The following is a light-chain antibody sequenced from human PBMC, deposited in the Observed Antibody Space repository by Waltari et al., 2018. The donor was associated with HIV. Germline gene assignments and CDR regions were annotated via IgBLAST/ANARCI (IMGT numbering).Light chain of an antibody. CDR3: CSYAGSSAFV. Sequence: QSALTQPASVSGSPGQSITISCTGTSSDVGSYNLVSWYPHHPGKAPNLMIFEVTKRPSGVSNRFSGSKSGNTASLTISGLQADDEADYYCCSYAGSSAFVFGTGTKVTVL. CDR2: EVT. V-gene: IGLV2-23*02. J-gene: IGLJ1*01. CDR1: SSDVGSYNL.